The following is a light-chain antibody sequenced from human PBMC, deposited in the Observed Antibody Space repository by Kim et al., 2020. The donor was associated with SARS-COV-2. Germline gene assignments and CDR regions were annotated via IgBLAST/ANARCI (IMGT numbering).Light chain of an antibody. CDR3: AAWDDSLSGPV. J-gene: IGLJ2*01. V-gene: IGLV1-51*01. Sequence: QSVLTQPPSVSAAPGQNVTISCSGSSSNIGNNYVSWYQQLPGTAPKLLIYDNDKRPSGIPDRFSGSKSGTSATLAISGLRSEDEADYYCAAWDDSLSGPVFGGGTQLTVL. CDR1: SSNIGNNY. CDR2: DND.